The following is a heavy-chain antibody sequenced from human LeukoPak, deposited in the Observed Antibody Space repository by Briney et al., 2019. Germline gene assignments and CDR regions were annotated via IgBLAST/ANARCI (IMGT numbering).Heavy chain of an antibody. CDR3: ARPTTGWFDP. V-gene: IGHV4-38-2*02. CDR2: IYHSGST. CDR1: GYSIRSGYY. Sequence: SETLSLTCTVSGYSIRSGYYWGWLRQPPGKGLEWIGSIYHSGSTYYNPSLKSRVTISVDTSKNQFSLKLSSVTAADTAVYYCARPTTGWFDPWGQGTLVTVSS. D-gene: IGHD1-1*01. J-gene: IGHJ5*02.